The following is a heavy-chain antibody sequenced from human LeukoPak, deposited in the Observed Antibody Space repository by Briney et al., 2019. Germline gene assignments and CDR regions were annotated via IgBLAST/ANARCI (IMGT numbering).Heavy chain of an antibody. CDR3: ARQERYYVSSGYYFDY. V-gene: IGHV4-59*08. Sequence: PSETLSLTCTVSGGSISSYYWSWIRQPPGKGLEWIGYIYYSGSTNYNPSLKSRVTISVDTSKNQFSLKLSSVTAADTAVYYCARQERYYVSSGYYFDYWGQGTLVTVSS. CDR1: GGSISSYY. J-gene: IGHJ4*02. D-gene: IGHD3-22*01. CDR2: IYYSGST.